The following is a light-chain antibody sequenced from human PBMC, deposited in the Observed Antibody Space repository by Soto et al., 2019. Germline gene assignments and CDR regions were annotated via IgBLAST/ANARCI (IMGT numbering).Light chain of an antibody. V-gene: IGKV3-20*01. CDR2: GAS. Sequence: EIVLTQSPGTLSLSPGERATLSCRASQSVSSSYLAWYQQKPGQAPRLLIYGASSRATSLPDRFSGSGSGTDLTLTISRLEPEDFAVYYCQQYGSSHRVTFGQGTRLEIK. CDR1: QSVSSSY. J-gene: IGKJ5*01. CDR3: QQYGSSHRVT.